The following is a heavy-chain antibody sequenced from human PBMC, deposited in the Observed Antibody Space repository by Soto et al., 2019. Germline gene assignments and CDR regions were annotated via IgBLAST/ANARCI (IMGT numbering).Heavy chain of an antibody. CDR3: AKATAPSGGAFDI. V-gene: IGHV3-23*01. Sequence: PGGSLRLSCAASGFICSSYDMSWVRQAPGKGLEWVSTILVGGSTHYEDSVTGRFTISRDTSKNTVFLQMNSLTAGDTAVYYCAKATAPSGGAFDICGQGTRVTV. CDR2: ILVGGST. CDR1: GFICSSYD. J-gene: IGHJ3*02. D-gene: IGHD1-1*01.